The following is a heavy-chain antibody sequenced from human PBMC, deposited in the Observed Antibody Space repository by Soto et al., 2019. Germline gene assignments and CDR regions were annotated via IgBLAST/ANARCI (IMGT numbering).Heavy chain of an antibody. D-gene: IGHD3-22*01. V-gene: IGHV1-18*01. CDR2: ISAYNGNT. CDR1: GYTFTSYG. J-gene: IGHJ4*02. CDR3: ARVSSGWLTYYYDSSGSGPVDY. Sequence: ASVKVSCKASGYTFTSYGISWVRQAPGQGLEWMGWISAYNGNTNYAQKLQGRVTMTTDTSTSTAYMELRSLRSDDTAVYYCARVSSGWLTYYYDSSGSGPVDYWGQGTLVTVSS.